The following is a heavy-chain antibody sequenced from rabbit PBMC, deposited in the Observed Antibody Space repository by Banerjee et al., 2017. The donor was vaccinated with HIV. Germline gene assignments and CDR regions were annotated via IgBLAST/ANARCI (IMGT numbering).Heavy chain of an antibody. Sequence: QEQLEGSGGGLVQPEGSLTLTCTASGFSFNNKYVMCWVRQAPGKGLEWIACINSNTGNTVYASWAKGPFTISKTSSTTVTLQMTSLTAADTATYFCTIMDSSGWGDFNLWGPGTLVTVS. CDR3: TIMDSSGWGDFNL. CDR2: INSNTGNT. V-gene: IGHV1S45*01. J-gene: IGHJ4*01. CDR1: GFSFNNKYV. D-gene: IGHD4-1*01.